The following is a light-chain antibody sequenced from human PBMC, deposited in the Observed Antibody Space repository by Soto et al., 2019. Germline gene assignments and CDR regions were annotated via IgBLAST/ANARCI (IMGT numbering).Light chain of an antibody. J-gene: IGLJ1*01. CDR3: SSYTSSSTLEV. CDR2: DVS. Sequence: QSALTQPRSVSGSPGQSVTISCTGTSSDVGAYNYVSWYQQHPGKAPKLMTYDVSKRPSGVPDRFSGSKSGDTASLTISGLQAEDEADYYCSSYTSSSTLEVFVTGTKVTVL. V-gene: IGLV2-11*01. CDR1: SSDVGAYNY.